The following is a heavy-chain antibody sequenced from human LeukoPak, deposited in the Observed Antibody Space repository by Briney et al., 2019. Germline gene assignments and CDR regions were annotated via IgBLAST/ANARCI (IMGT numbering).Heavy chain of an antibody. CDR3: AADRTVRGVITYGMDV. Sequence: SVKVSCKASGFTFTSSAVQWVRQARGQRLEWIGWIVVGSGNTNYAQKFQERVTITRDMSTSTAYMELSSLRSEDTAVYYCAADRTVRGVITYGMDVWGKGTTVTVSS. CDR1: GFTFTSSA. V-gene: IGHV1-58*01. D-gene: IGHD3-10*01. CDR2: IVVGSGNT. J-gene: IGHJ6*04.